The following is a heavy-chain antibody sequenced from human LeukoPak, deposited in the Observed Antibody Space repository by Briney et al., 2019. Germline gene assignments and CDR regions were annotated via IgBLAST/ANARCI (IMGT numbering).Heavy chain of an antibody. Sequence: GGSLRPSCAASGFTFNNYAMSWVRQAPGKGREWVSAISGTGATTYYADSVKGRFAISRDNSKNTLYLQMSSLRAEDTAVYYCAKDQRFGDLDDYRGQGTLVTVSS. J-gene: IGHJ4*02. CDR2: ISGTGATT. D-gene: IGHD3-10*01. CDR3: AKDQRFGDLDDY. CDR1: GFTFNNYA. V-gene: IGHV3-23*01.